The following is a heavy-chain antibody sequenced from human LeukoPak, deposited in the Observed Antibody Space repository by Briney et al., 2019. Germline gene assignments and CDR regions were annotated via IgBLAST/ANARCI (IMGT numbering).Heavy chain of an antibody. CDR3: AISSPYSSGWYIVDY. J-gene: IGHJ4*02. CDR2: IYPGDSDT. D-gene: IGHD6-19*01. CDR1: GYGFTSYW. V-gene: IGHV5-51*01. Sequence: GESLKISCKGSGYGFTSYWIGWVRQMPGKGLEWMGIIYPGDSDTRYSPSFQGQVTISADKSISTAYLQWSSLKASDTAMYYCAISSPYSSGWYIVDYWGQGTLVTVSS.